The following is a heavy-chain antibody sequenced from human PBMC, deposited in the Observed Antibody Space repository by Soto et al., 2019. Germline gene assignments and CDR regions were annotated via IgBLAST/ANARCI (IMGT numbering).Heavy chain of an antibody. V-gene: IGHV3-30*18. D-gene: IGHD6-19*01. Sequence: SYGMHWVRQAPGKGLEWVAVISYDGSNKYYADSVKGRFTISRDNSKNTLYLQMNSLRAEDTAVYYCAKEQNSGWYDYFDYWGQGTLVTVSS. CDR1: SYG. CDR2: ISYDGSNK. CDR3: AKEQNSGWYDYFDY. J-gene: IGHJ4*02.